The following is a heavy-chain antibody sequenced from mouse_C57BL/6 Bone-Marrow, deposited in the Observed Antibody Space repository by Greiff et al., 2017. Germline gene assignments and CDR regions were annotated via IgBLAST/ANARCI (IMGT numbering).Heavy chain of an antibody. D-gene: IGHD1-1*01. J-gene: IGHJ1*03. CDR2: IYPSDSET. V-gene: IGHV1-61*01. Sequence: QVQLQQPGAELVRPGSSVKLSCKASGYTFTSYWMDWVKQRPGQGLEWIGNIYPSDSETHYNQKFKDKATLTVDKSSSTAYMQLSSLTSEDSAVXYCAKPRGYYYGSSHWYFDVWGTGTTVTVSS. CDR1: GYTFTSYW. CDR3: AKPRGYYYGSSHWYFDV.